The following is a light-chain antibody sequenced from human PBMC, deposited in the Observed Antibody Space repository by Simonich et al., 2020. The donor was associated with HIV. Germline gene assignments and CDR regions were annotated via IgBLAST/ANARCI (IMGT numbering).Light chain of an antibody. V-gene: IGKV1-9*01. Sequence: IQLTQSPSFLSASVGDRITITCRASQGISSYLAWYQQKPGKAPKLLIYAASTLQRGVPSRFSGGESGTEFTLTISSLQPEDFATYYCQQLNSYPPPFTFGPGTKVDVK. CDR2: AAS. CDR3: QQLNSYPPPFT. J-gene: IGKJ3*01. CDR1: QGISSY.